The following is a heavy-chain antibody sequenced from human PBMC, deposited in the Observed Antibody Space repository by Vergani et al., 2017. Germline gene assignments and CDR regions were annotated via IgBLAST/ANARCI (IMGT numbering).Heavy chain of an antibody. CDR3: VRDVRVSRT. CDR1: GFTFRSYG. Sequence: VQVVETGGGLVQPGGSLRLSCAASGFTFRSYGIHWVRQAPGKGLEWVAFIQYDAGNKYYADSVKGRFTISRDNSKNTLYLQMNSLRAEDTAVYYCVRDVRVSRTWGQGTLVAVSS. V-gene: IGHV3-30*02. CDR2: IQYDAGNK. J-gene: IGHJ3*01.